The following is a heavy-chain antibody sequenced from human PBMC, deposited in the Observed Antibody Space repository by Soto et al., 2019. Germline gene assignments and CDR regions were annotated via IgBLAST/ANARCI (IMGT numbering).Heavy chain of an antibody. CDR1: GYTFTSYG. J-gene: IGHJ6*02. CDR3: ARDRHTAMVTYYYGMDV. CDR2: ISAYNGNT. D-gene: IGHD5-18*01. V-gene: IGHV1-18*01. Sequence: ASVKVSCKASGYTFTSYGISWVRQAPGQGLEWMGWISAYNGNTNYAQKLQGRVTMTTDTSTSTAYMELRSLRSDDTAVYYCARDRHTAMVTYYYGMDVWGQGTTVTVSS.